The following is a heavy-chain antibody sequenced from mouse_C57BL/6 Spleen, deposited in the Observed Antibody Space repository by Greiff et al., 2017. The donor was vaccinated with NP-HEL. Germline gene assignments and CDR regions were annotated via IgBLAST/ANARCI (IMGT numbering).Heavy chain of an antibody. CDR2: INPSTGGT. J-gene: IGHJ2*01. Sequence: EVKLMESGPELVKPGASVKISCKASGYSFTGYYMNWVKQSPEKSLEWIGEINPSTGGTTYNQKFKAKATLTVDKSSSTAYMQLKSLTSEDSAVYYCARGDFFFDYWGQGTTLTVSS. CDR3: ARGDFFFDY. V-gene: IGHV1-42*01. D-gene: IGHD3-3*01. CDR1: GYSFTGYY.